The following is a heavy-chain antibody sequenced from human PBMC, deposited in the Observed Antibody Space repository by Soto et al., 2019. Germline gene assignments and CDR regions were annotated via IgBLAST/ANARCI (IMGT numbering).Heavy chain of an antibody. CDR1: GGYISSGGNY. J-gene: IGHJ4*02. CDR2: ISHLENT. Sequence: QVQLQESGPGLVKPSQTLSLTCSVSGGYISSGGNYWSWIRQHPGKGLEWIGFISHLENTYLHPSFKSRLTMSIDRTRNQFSLKLSSVTAADMAVYYCARGGGYDSFDYWGQGVLVTVSS. V-gene: IGHV4-30-4*01. D-gene: IGHD5-12*01. CDR3: ARGGGYDSFDY.